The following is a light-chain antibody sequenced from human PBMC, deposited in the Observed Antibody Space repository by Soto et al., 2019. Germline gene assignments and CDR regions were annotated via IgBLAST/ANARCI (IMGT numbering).Light chain of an antibody. J-gene: IGKJ1*01. CDR2: DAS. V-gene: IGKV3-11*01. CDR3: QQRINWPPT. Sequence: EIVLTQSPATVSLSPGERATLSCRASQSVSSYLAWYQQKPGQAPRLLIYDASNRATGIPARFSGSGSGTDFTLTISSLEPEDFAVYYCQQRINWPPTFGQGTKVEIK. CDR1: QSVSSY.